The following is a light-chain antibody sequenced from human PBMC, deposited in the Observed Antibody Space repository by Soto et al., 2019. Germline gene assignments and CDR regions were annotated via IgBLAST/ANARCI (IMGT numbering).Light chain of an antibody. J-gene: IGLJ3*02. Sequence: QSVLTQPASVSGSPGQSITISCTGTSSDVGGYNYVSWYQQHPGKAPKLMIYEVSNRPSGVSNRFSGSKSDTSASLAITGLQADDEADYYCQSYDSSLSGWVFGGGTKLTVL. CDR2: EVS. V-gene: IGLV2-14*01. CDR1: SSDVGGYNY. CDR3: QSYDSSLSGWV.